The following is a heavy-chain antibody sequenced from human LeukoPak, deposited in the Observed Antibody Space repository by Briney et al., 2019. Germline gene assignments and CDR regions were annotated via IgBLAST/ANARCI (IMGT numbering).Heavy chain of an antibody. CDR2: IYYSGRT. Sequence: SSETLSLTCTVSGGSISSYYWSWIRQPPGKGLEWSGCIYYSGRTNYNPSLKSRVTISVDTSKNQLSLKLSSVTAADTAVYYCARGGRDGYTLYPFDYWGQGTLVTVSS. V-gene: IGHV4-59*08. CDR1: GGSISSYY. CDR3: ARGGRDGYTLYPFDY. D-gene: IGHD5-24*01. J-gene: IGHJ4*02.